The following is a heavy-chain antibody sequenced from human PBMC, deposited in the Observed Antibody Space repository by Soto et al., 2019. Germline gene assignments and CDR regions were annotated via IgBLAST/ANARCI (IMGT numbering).Heavy chain of an antibody. D-gene: IGHD3-9*01. CDR1: GYSFTSYL. V-gene: IGHV5-51*01. CDR3: ARHMNPRYFDWLLVYAFNI. Sequence: PGESLKISFKGSGYSFTSYLICWVRQMPVKGLEWMGIIYPGDSDTRYSPSFQGQVTISADKSTNTVYLQWSSLKASHTAMYYCARHMNPRYFDWLLVYAFNICGQGTMLTFSS. CDR2: IYPGDSDT. J-gene: IGHJ3*02.